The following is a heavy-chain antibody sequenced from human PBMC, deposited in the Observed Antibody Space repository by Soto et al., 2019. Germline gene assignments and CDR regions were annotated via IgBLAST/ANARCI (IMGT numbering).Heavy chain of an antibody. CDR1: GYTFTSYG. CDR3: ARESVYSSGWYGQDWFDP. V-gene: IGHV1-18*04. D-gene: IGHD6-19*01. J-gene: IGHJ5*02. CDR2: ISAYNGNT. Sequence: ASVKVSCKASGYTFTSYGISWVRQAPGQGLEWMGWISAYNGNTNYAQKLQGRVTMTTDTSTSTAYMELRSLRSDDTAVYYCARESVYSSGWYGQDWFDPWGQGTLVTVSS.